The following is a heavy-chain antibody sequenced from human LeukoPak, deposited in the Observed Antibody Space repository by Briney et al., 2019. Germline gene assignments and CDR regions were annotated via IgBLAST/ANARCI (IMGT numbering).Heavy chain of an antibody. CDR2: ISGSGGST. D-gene: IGHD3-22*01. Sequence: GGSLRLSCAASGFTFSSYAMSWVRQAPGKGLEWVSGISGSGGSTYYADSVKGRFTISRDNSKNTLYLQMNSLRAEDTAVYYCAKTYYYDSSGYPDAFDIWGQGTMVTVSS. V-gene: IGHV3-23*01. CDR3: AKTYYYDSSGYPDAFDI. CDR1: GFTFSSYA. J-gene: IGHJ3*02.